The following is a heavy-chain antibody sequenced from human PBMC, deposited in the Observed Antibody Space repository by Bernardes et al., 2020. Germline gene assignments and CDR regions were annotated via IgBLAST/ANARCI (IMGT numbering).Heavy chain of an antibody. J-gene: IGHJ4*02. Sequence: SETLSLTCTVSGGSISSSSSYWGWIRQPPGKGLEWIGSIYYSGSTYYNPSLKSRVTISVDTSKNQFSLKLTSVTAADTAVYYCARREIAAAGFGYWGQGSLVTVSS. V-gene: IGHV4-39*01. CDR2: IYYSGST. CDR3: ARREIAAAGFGY. CDR1: GGSISSSSSY. D-gene: IGHD6-13*01.